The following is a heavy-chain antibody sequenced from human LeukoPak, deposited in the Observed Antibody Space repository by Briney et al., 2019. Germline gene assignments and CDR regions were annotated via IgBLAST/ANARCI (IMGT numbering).Heavy chain of an antibody. Sequence: NTSETLSLTCTVSGGSISSGDYYWSWIRQPPGKGLEWIGYIYYSGSTYYNPSLRSRVNISVDTSKNQFSLKLSSVTAADTAVYYCARDSGSYLDYWGQGTLVTVSS. CDR2: IYYSGST. J-gene: IGHJ4*02. CDR1: GGSISSGDYY. V-gene: IGHV4-30-4*08. D-gene: IGHD1-26*01. CDR3: ARDSGSYLDY.